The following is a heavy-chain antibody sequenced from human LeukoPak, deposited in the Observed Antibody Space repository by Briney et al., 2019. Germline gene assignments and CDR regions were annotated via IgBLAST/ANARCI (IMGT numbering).Heavy chain of an antibody. Sequence: GASVKVSCKASGYSFTSFYMHWVRQAPGQGLEWMGIINPSTSNTNYAQKFQDRVTITADESTSTVYMELNSLRSEDTAVYYCARAREGVLRFLEAWGGWEFWGQGTLVTVSS. J-gene: IGHJ4*02. CDR1: GYSFTSFY. D-gene: IGHD3-3*01. V-gene: IGHV1-46*01. CDR3: ARAREGVLRFLEAWGGWEF. CDR2: INPSTSNT.